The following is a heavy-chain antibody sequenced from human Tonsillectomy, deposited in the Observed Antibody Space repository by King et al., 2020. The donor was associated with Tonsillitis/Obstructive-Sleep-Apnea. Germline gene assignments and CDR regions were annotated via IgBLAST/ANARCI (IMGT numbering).Heavy chain of an antibody. J-gene: IGHJ4*02. CDR1: GFTFSSYW. CDR3: ARTLGTTAMAFHFDY. CDR2: IKQDGSEK. V-gene: IGHV3-7*03. Sequence: VQLVESGGGLVQPGGSLRLSCAASGFTFSSYWMSWVRQAPGKGLEWVANIKQDGSEKYYVDSVKGRFTISRDNAKNSLYLQMNSLRAEDTAVYYCARTLGTTAMAFHFDYWGQGTLVTVSS. D-gene: IGHD5-18*01.